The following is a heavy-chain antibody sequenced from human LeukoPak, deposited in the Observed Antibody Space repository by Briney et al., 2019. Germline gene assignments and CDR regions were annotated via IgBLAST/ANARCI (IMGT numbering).Heavy chain of an antibody. CDR2: MNPNSGNT. Sequence: GASVKVSCKASGYTFTSYDINWVRQATGQGLEWMGWMNPNSGNTGYAQKFQGRVTITRDTSISTAYMELSSLRSEDTAVYYCATPQEGDAFDIWGQGTMVTVSS. D-gene: IGHD1-14*01. CDR1: GYTFTSYD. J-gene: IGHJ3*02. CDR3: ATPQEGDAFDI. V-gene: IGHV1-8*03.